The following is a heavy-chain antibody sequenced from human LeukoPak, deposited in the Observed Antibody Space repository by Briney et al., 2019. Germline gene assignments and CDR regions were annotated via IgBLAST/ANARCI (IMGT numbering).Heavy chain of an antibody. CDR2: IYYSGST. CDR1: GGSISSSSYY. Sequence: PSETLSLTCTVSGGSISSSSYYWGWIRQPPGKGLEWIGSIYYSGSTYYNPSLKSRVTISVDTSKNQFSLKLSSVTAADTAVYYCARLNYYDSSGAPNWGQGTLVTVSS. CDR3: ARLNYYDSSGAPN. J-gene: IGHJ4*02. D-gene: IGHD3-22*01. V-gene: IGHV4-39*01.